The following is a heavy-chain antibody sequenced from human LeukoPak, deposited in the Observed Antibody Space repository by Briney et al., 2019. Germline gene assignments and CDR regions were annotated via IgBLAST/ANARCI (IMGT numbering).Heavy chain of an antibody. J-gene: IGHJ6*03. V-gene: IGHV4-61*02. Sequence: SQTLSLTCTVSGGSISSGSYYWSWIRQPAGKGLEWIGRIYTSGSTNYNPSLKSRVTISVDTSKNQSSLKLSSVTAADTAVYYCARESDYYYYYMDVWGKGTTVTVSS. CDR3: ARESDYYYYYMDV. CDR2: IYTSGST. CDR1: GGSISSGSYY.